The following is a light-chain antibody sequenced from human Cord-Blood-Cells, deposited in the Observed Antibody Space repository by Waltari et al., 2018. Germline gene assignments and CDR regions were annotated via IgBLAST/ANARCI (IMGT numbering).Light chain of an antibody. CDR3: AAWDDSLSGPV. CDR1: SSNIGSNY. J-gene: IGLJ3*02. V-gene: IGLV1-47*01. CDR2: RNN. Sequence: QSVLTQPPSASGTPGQRVTISCSGSSSNIGSNYVYWYQQLPGTAPKLLIYRNNGGASGAPDRFSGSKSGTSASLAISGLRSEDEAEYYCAAWDDSLSGPVFGGGTKLTVL.